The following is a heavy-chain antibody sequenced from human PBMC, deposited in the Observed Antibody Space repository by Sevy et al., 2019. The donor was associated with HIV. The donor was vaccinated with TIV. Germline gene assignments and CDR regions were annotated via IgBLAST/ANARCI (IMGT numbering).Heavy chain of an antibody. D-gene: IGHD3-16*01. CDR1: GVSFSNAW. J-gene: IGHJ5*02. CDR2: IKCTIDGGPTP. CDR3: TTDLLGDNWFDP. Sequence: GGSLRLSCAASGVSFSNAWMNWVRQAPGKGLEWVGHIKCTIDGGPTPRYAAPVSDRFTISKDYSSDTLYVHLQMNSLRTEDTAVYYCTTDLLGDNWFDPWGQGTLVTVSS. V-gene: IGHV3-15*07.